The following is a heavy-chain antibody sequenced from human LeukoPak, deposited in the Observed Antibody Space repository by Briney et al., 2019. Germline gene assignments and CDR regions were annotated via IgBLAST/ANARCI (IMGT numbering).Heavy chain of an antibody. CDR1: GYTFTSNG. CDR2: ISAYNGNT. V-gene: IGHV1-18*01. J-gene: IGHJ5*02. Sequence: ASVKVSCKASGYTFTSNGISWVRQAPGQGLEWMGWISAYNGNTNYAHKLQGRVTMTTDTSTSTAYMELRSLRSDDTAVYYCARGGQYGDYRSGFDPWGQGTLVTVSS. CDR3: ARGGQYGDYRSGFDP. D-gene: IGHD4-17*01.